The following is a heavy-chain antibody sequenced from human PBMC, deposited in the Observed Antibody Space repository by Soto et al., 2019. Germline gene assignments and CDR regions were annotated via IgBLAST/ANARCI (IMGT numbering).Heavy chain of an antibody. CDR3: GTGETFGDAY. V-gene: IGHV1-18*01. CDR1: GYTFTSYG. J-gene: IGHJ4*02. Sequence: QVQLVQSGAEVKKPGASVKVSCKASGYTFTSYGISWVRQAPGQGLEWMGWISAYNGNTNYAQRLQGRVTMTTDTTTSSAAMELSSRTSDHTAGYCRGTGETFGDAYWGAGALWTFSS. CDR2: ISAYNGNT. D-gene: IGHD3-16*01.